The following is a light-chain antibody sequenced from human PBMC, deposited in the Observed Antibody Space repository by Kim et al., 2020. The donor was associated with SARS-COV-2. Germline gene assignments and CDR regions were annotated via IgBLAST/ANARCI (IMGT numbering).Light chain of an antibody. CDR2: DGT. J-gene: IGLJ1*01. CDR3: GSYTRSLTYV. Sequence: QSITVACAWTSRDVGDFDYVTCYQQHPDKARKLSLYDGTDRPSGVSNRFSGAKSANTASLTISGLQAEDEADYYCGSYTRSLTYVFGTGTKVTVL. V-gene: IGLV2-14*03. CDR1: SRDVGDFDY.